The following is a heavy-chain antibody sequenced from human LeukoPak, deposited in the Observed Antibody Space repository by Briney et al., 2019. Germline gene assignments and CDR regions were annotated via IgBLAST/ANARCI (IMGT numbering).Heavy chain of an antibody. CDR2: ISGSGGST. CDR1: GFTFSGFA. CDR3: AKEELEATHYFDY. D-gene: IGHD1-26*01. V-gene: IGHV3-23*01. J-gene: IGHJ4*02. Sequence: GGSLRLSCAASGFTFSGFAMSWVRRTPGKGLEWVSAISGSGGSTYYADSVKGRFTISRDNSKNTLYLQMNSLRAEDTAVYYCAKEELEATHYFDYWGQGTLVTVSS.